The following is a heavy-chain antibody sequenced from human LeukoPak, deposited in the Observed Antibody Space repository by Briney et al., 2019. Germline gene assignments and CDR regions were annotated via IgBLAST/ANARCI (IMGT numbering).Heavy chain of an antibody. CDR3: ARGYQYYYDSSGYWGYYYGMDV. CDR2: IFYSGST. V-gene: IGHV4-61*01. J-gene: IGHJ6*02. D-gene: IGHD3-22*01. Sequence: SETLSLTCTVSGGSVNSGSYYWSWIRQPPGKGLEWIGYIFYSGSTNYNPSLKSRVTISVDTSKNQFSLKLSSVTAADTAVYYCARGYQYYYDSSGYWGYYYGMDVWGQGTTVTVSS. CDR1: GGSVNSGSYY.